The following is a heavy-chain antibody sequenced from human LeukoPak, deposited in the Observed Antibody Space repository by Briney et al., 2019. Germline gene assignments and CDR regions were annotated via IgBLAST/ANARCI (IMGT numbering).Heavy chain of an antibody. CDR3: AKGAGSYYYDSSGSRFDY. Sequence: GGSLRLSCAASGFTFSSYGMHWVRQAPGKGLEWVAVIWYDGSNKYYADSVKGRFTISRDNSKNTLYLQMNSLRAEDTAVYYCAKGAGSYYYDSSGSRFDYWGQGTLVTVSS. CDR2: IWYDGSNK. V-gene: IGHV3-33*06. D-gene: IGHD3-22*01. CDR1: GFTFSSYG. J-gene: IGHJ4*02.